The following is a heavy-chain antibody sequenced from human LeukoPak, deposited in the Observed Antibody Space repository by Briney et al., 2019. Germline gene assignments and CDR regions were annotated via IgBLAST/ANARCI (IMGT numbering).Heavy chain of an antibody. D-gene: IGHD6-13*01. CDR1: GFTFSENW. J-gene: IGHJ3*01. V-gene: IGHV3-74*01. Sequence: GGSLRLSCVASGFTFSENWMHWVRQAPGKGLAWVSHINRDGGLTNYADSVKGRFTISRDNARNTVYLQMSSLRVEDTAIYFCAREEHRLAEAGTSAFDLGGQGTLLTVSP. CDR2: INRDGGLT. CDR3: AREEHRLAEAGTSAFDL.